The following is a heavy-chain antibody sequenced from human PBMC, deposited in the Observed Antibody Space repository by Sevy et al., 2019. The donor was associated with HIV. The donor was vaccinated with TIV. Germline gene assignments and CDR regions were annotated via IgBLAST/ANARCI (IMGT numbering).Heavy chain of an antibody. CDR2: IYYSGST. CDR3: AREYDVVESYFDY. Sequence: SETLSLTCTVSGGSISSYYWSRIRQPPGKGLEWIGYIYYSGSTNYNPSLKSRVTISVDTSKNQFSLKLSSVTAADTAVYYCAREYDVVESYFDYWGQGTLVTVSS. J-gene: IGHJ4*02. V-gene: IGHV4-59*01. CDR1: GGSISSYY. D-gene: IGHD2-15*01.